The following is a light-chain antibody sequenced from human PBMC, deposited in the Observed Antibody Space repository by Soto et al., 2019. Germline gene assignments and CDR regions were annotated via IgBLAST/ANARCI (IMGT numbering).Light chain of an antibody. V-gene: IGKV4-1*01. Sequence: DIVMTQSPDSLAVSLGERATINCKSSQSVLYSSNNKNYLAWYQQKPGQPPKLLIYWASTRESGVPDRFSGSGYGTDYTLTISSLQAAEMAIYYCQQYYSTPYTFGQGTKLEIK. CDR3: QQYYSTPYT. CDR2: WAS. CDR1: QSVLYSSNNKNY. J-gene: IGKJ2*01.